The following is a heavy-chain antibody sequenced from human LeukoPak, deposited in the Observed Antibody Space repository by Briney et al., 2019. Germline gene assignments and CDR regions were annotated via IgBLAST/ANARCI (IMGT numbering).Heavy chain of an antibody. D-gene: IGHD3-3*01. Sequence: SVKVSCKAYGGTFSSYAISWVRQAPGQGLEWMGGIIPIFGTANYAQKFQGRVTITADESTSTAYMELSSLRSEDTAVYYCASTIFGVVPYYMDVWGKGTTVTVSS. V-gene: IGHV1-69*13. CDR1: GGTFSSYA. CDR2: IIPIFGTA. J-gene: IGHJ6*03. CDR3: ASTIFGVVPYYMDV.